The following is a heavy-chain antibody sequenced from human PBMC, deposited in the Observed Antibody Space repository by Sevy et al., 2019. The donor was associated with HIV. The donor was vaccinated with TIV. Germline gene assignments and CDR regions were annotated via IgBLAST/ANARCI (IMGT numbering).Heavy chain of an antibody. V-gene: IGHV1-18*01. CDR1: GYTFTTYR. D-gene: IGHD2-15*01. J-gene: IGHJ4*02. Sequence: ASVKVSYKVSGYTFTTYRITWVRQAPGQGLEWMGWISPHNGDTNYGQNFQGRVTMITDTSTSTAYMELRSLRSDDTAVYFCARAYCSGGRCYSLAYWGQGTLVTVSS. CDR2: ISPHNGDT. CDR3: ARAYCSGGRCYSLAY.